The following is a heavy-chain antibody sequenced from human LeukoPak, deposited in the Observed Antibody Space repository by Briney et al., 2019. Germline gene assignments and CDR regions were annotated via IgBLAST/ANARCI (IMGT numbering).Heavy chain of an antibody. CDR1: GFTFSSYG. CDR3: AKVGDYYGSGSYFSLDY. V-gene: IGHV3-30*02. CDR2: IRYDGSNK. D-gene: IGHD3-10*01. Sequence: PGGSLRLSCAASGFTFSSYGMHWVRQAPGKGLEGVAFIRYDGSNKYYADSVKGRFTISRDNSKNTLYLQMNSLRAEDTAVYYCAKVGDYYGSGSYFSLDYWGQGTLVTVSS. J-gene: IGHJ4*02.